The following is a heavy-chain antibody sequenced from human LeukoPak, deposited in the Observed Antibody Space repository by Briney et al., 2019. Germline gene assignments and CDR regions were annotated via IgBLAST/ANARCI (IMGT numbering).Heavy chain of an antibody. V-gene: IGHV3-48*03. Sequence: GGSLRLSCAASGFTFTNFEMNWVRQAPGKGLEWVSYIRSSGSTIYYADSVKGRFTISRDNAKNSLYLQMNSLRAEDTAVYYCARDCGGGSCYGPYDAFDIWGQGTMVTVSS. CDR2: IRSSGSTI. CDR3: ARDCGGGSCYGPYDAFDI. D-gene: IGHD2-15*01. CDR1: GFTFTNFE. J-gene: IGHJ3*02.